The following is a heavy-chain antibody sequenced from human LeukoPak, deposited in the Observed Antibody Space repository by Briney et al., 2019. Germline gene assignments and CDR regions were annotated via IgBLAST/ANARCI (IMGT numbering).Heavy chain of an antibody. CDR3: ARGESRLDHSSGYLYAFDI. CDR1: GGSISSYY. V-gene: IGHV4-59*01. Sequence: SETLSLTCTVSGGSISSYYWSWIRQPPGKGLEWIGYIYYSGSTNYNPSLKSRVTISVDTSKNQFSLKLSSVTAADTAVYYCARGESRLDHSSGYLYAFDIWGQGTMVTVSS. CDR2: IYYSGST. D-gene: IGHD3-22*01. J-gene: IGHJ3*02.